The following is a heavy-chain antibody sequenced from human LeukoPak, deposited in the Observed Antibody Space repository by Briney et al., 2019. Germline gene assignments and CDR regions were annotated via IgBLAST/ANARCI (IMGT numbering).Heavy chain of an antibody. CDR2: INPSGDTT. CDR3: ARDQRSFAD. Sequence: ASVKVSCKASGHTFISSYIHWVRQAPGQGLEWMGIINPSGDTTTYAQKFQGRVTMTRDTSTSAVYMELSSLRSEDTAVYYCARDQRSFADWGQGTLVTVSS. J-gene: IGHJ4*02. CDR1: GHTFISSY. V-gene: IGHV1-46*01.